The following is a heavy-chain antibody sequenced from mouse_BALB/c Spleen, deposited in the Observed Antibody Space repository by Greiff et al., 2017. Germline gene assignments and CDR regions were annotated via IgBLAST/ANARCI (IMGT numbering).Heavy chain of an antibody. CDR2: ISYDGSN. D-gene: IGHD2-1*01. CDR3: ARDGGNYGFAY. Sequence: VQLQQSGPGLVKPSQSLSLTCSVTGYSITSGYYWNWIRQFPGNKLEWMGYISYDGSNNYNPSLKNRISITRDTSKNQFFLKLNSVTTEDTATYYCARDGGNYGFAYWGQGTLVTVSA. J-gene: IGHJ3*01. V-gene: IGHV3-6*02. CDR1: GYSITSGYY.